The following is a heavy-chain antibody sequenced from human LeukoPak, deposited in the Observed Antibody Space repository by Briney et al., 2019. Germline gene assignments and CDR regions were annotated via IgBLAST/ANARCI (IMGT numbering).Heavy chain of an antibody. D-gene: IGHD2-15*01. CDR2: ISSSSSYT. CDR3: VAQTIVVVVAETVP. J-gene: IGHJ5*02. CDR1: GFTFSDYY. Sequence: PGGSLRLSCAASGFTFSDYYMSWIRQAPGKGLEWVSYISSSSSYTNYADSVKSRFTISRDNAKNSLYLQMNSLRAEDTALYYCVAQTIVVVVAETVPWGQGTLVTVSS. V-gene: IGHV3-11*03.